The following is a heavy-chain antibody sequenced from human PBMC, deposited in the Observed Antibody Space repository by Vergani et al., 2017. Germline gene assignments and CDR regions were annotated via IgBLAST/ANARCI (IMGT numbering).Heavy chain of an antibody. D-gene: IGHD3-10*01. V-gene: IGHV3-20*04. CDR3: AKAGSVTSGSLQYNFYMDV. CDR1: GFTFDDYG. Sequence: EVQLVESGGGVVRPGGSLRLSCAASGFTFDDYGMSWVRQAPGKGLEWVSGINWNGGSTGYADSVKGRFTISRDNSKNTLDLQMNSLRTRDTAVYYCAKAGSVTSGSLQYNFYMDVWGKGTTVTVS. J-gene: IGHJ6*03. CDR2: INWNGGST.